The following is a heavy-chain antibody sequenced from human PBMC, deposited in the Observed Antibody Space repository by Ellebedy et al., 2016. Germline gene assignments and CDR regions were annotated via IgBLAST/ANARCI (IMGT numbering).Heavy chain of an antibody. CDR1: GGSISSYY. V-gene: IGHV4-59*13. CDR2: IYYSGST. CDR3: AKKDGDG. J-gene: IGHJ6*02. Sequence: SETLSLXXTVSGGSISSYYWTWIRQPPGKGLEWIGDIYYSGSTNYNPSLKSRVTISVDTSKNQFSLRLTSVTDADTAIYYCAKKDGDGWGQGTTVTVSS.